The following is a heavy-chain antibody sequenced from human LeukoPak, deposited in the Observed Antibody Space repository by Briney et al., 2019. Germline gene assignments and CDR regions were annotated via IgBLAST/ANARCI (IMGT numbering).Heavy chain of an antibody. CDR2: IHTSGRT. J-gene: IGHJ4*02. CDR1: SGSISSGSYY. CDR3: ARVFQYYDSSGYYPIFDY. Sequence: SETLSLTCIVSSGSISSGSYYWSWIRQPAGKGLEWIGHIHTSGRTSYKSSLTSRVTISVDTSNNAFSLRLNSVTAADTAVYYCARVFQYYDSSGYYPIFDYWGQGTLVTVSS. V-gene: IGHV4-61*09. D-gene: IGHD3-22*01.